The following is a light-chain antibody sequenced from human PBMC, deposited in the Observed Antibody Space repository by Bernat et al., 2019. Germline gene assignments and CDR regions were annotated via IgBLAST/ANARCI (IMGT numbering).Light chain of an antibody. Sequence: QSALTQPPSASGSPGQSVTISCTGTSNDVGGYNYVSWLQQHPGKAPKLIIYEVTKRPSGVPDRFSGSRSGNTASLTVSGLQAEDEADYYCSSYAGSNNLIVGGGAKLTVL. CDR1: SNDVGGYNY. CDR2: EVT. J-gene: IGLJ2*01. V-gene: IGLV2-8*01. CDR3: SSYAGSNNLI.